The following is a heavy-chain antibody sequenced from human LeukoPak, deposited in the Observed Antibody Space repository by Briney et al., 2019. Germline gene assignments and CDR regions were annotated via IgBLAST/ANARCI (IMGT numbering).Heavy chain of an antibody. Sequence: SPKVSCKPSGGTFTGDTISCGPQTPREGLEWMGGIIPIFGTANYAQKFQGRVTITADESTSTAYMELSSLRSEDTAVYYCARDLGYGDYMFDYWGQGTLVTVSS. CDR1: GGTFTGDT. CDR3: ARDLGYGDYMFDY. D-gene: IGHD4-17*01. CDR2: IIPIFGTA. V-gene: IGHV1-69*01. J-gene: IGHJ4*02.